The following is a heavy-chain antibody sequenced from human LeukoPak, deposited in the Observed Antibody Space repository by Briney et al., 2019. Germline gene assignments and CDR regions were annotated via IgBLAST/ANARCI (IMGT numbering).Heavy chain of an antibody. D-gene: IGHD5-18*01. Sequence: PGGSLRLSCAASLFTFSSYGMHWVRQAPGKGLEWVAFIRYDGSNKYYADSVKGRLAISRDNSNNTLYLQMNSLRAEDTAVYYCAKAGTLDTAMMQFDYWGQGTLVTVSS. J-gene: IGHJ4*02. CDR3: AKAGTLDTAMMQFDY. V-gene: IGHV3-30*02. CDR1: LFTFSSYG. CDR2: IRYDGSNK.